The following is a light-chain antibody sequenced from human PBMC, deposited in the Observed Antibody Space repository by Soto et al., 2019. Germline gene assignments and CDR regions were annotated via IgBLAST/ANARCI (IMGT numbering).Light chain of an antibody. CDR1: QSVSSN. CDR2: GAS. Sequence: EIVMTQSPATLSVSPGERATLSCRASQSVSSNLAWYQQIPGQAPRLLIYGASTRATGIPARFSGSGSGTEFTLTISSLQYEDFAVSYCQQYNNWPARGTLGQGTKVEIK. CDR3: QQYNNWPARGT. V-gene: IGKV3-15*01. J-gene: IGKJ1*01.